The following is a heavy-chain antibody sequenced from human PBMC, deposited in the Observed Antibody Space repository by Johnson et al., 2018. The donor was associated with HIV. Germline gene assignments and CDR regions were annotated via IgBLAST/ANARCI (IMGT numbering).Heavy chain of an antibody. CDR1: GFTFSGSA. V-gene: IGHV3-73*01. CDR3: ARDVGNLAYCGGDCYSDAFDI. CDR2: IRSKANSYAT. D-gene: IGHD2-21*01. Sequence: VQLVESGGGVVQPGRSLRLSCAASGFTFSGSAMHWVRQASGKGLEWVGRIRSKANSYATTYAASVQGRFTISRDDSKTTAYLQKNSLKTEDTAVYYCARDVGNLAYCGGDCYSDAFDIWGQGTMVTVSS. J-gene: IGHJ3*02.